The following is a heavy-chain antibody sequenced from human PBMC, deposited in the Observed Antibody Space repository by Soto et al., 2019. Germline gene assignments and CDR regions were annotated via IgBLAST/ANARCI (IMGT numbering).Heavy chain of an antibody. V-gene: IGHV1-69*12. Sequence: QVQLVQSGAEVKKPGSSVKVSCKASGGSFSSYAISWVRQAPGLGREWMGGIIAIFGTANYAEKIQGRVTISADESTTTAHMERSSLRSDDTAVYYSARRKYSSSRTYQGHYYYYYGMDAWGQGPTVTVS. CDR3: ARRKYSSSRTYQGHYYYYYGMDA. CDR2: IIAIFGTA. CDR1: GGSFSSYA. D-gene: IGHD6-13*01. J-gene: IGHJ6*01.